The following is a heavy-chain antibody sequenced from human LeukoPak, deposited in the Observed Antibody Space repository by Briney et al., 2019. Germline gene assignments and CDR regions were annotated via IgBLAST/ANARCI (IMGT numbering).Heavy chain of an antibody. CDR1: GGSFSGYY. V-gene: IGHV4-34*01. CDR3: ARSGSYGGHFDN. CDR2: INHSGST. J-gene: IGHJ5*02. D-gene: IGHD1-26*01. Sequence: PSETLSLTCAVYGGSFSGYYWSWIRQPPGKGLEWIGEINHSGSTNYNPSLKSRVTISVDTSKNQFSLNLASVTAADTAVYYCARSGSYGGHFDNWGQGTLVTVSS.